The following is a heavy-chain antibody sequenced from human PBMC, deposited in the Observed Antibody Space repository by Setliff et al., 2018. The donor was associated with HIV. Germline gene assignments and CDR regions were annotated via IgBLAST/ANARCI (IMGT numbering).Heavy chain of an antibody. CDR2: ISGYNGDT. CDR1: GYTFISYG. CDR3: ARGFSVYSSLDPLLNWFDP. J-gene: IGHJ5*02. D-gene: IGHD3-22*01. Sequence: ASVKVSCKASGYTFISYGYSWVRQAPGQGLQWMGWISGYNGDTNYAQELQGRVTMTTDTSTSTAYMELSSLRSEDTAVYYCARGFSVYSSLDPLLNWFDPWGQGTLVTSPQ. V-gene: IGHV1-18*01.